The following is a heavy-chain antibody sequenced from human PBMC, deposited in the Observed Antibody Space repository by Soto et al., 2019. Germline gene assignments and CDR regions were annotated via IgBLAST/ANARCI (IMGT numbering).Heavy chain of an antibody. CDR1: GGSISVYY. V-gene: IGHV4-59*08. CDR2: IYDSGSP. J-gene: IGHJ4*02. D-gene: IGHD5-12*01. CDR3: ARIEMASIK. Sequence: PSETLSLTCTISGGSISVYYWSWIRQPPGQALEWIGYIYDSGSPYYNPSLRSRVIISADTSKNQFSLDLSSVTAADTAMYYCARIEMASIKWGRGTLVTVSS.